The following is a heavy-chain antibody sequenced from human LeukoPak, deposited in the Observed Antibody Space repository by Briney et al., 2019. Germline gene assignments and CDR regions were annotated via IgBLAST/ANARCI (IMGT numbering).Heavy chain of an antibody. J-gene: IGHJ4*02. CDR1: GFTFSDFA. CDR2: ITGSSTSI. CDR3: AREPTYTSSWYTTCDY. V-gene: IGHV3-48*01. Sequence: GGSLRLSCAASGFTFSDFAMIWVRQAPGKGLEWVSYITGSSTSIYYADSVKGRFTISRYNANNTLYLQMNSLRAEDTAVYYCAREPTYTSSWYTTCDYWGKGPLVTVSS. D-gene: IGHD6-13*01.